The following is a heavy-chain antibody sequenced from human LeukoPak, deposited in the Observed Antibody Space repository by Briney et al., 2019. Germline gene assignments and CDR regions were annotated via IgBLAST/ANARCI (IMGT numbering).Heavy chain of an antibody. J-gene: IGHJ4*02. D-gene: IGHD3-3*01. CDR1: GGSISTYY. V-gene: IGHV4-59*08. CDR2: IYYSGST. CDR3: ARQGSDYAFWSGYYSAFDY. Sequence: SETLSLTCTVSGGSISTYYWSWIRQPPGKGLEWIGYIYYSGSTNYNPSLKSRVTISVDTPKNQFSLNLSSVTDADTAVYYCARQGSDYAFWSGYYSAFDYWGQGTLVTVSS.